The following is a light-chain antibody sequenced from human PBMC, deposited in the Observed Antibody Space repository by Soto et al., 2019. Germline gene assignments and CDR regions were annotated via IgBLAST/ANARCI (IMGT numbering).Light chain of an antibody. CDR2: RND. V-gene: IGLV1-47*01. Sequence: QSVLTQPPSASGTPGQRVTISCSGTSSNIGKKWVYWYQHLPGTAPKLLIYRNDQRPSGVPDRFSGSKSGTSASLAISGLRSEDETDYYCATWDDSLSGQVFGGGTKLTVL. J-gene: IGLJ2*01. CDR1: SSNIGKKW. CDR3: ATWDDSLSGQV.